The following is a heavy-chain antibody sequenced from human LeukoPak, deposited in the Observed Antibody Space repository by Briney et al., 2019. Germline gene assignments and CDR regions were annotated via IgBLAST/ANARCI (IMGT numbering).Heavy chain of an antibody. D-gene: IGHD1-26*01. Sequence: GGSLRLSCAASGFTFSSYWMSWVRQAPGKGLEWVANIKQDGSEKYYVDSVKGRFTISRDNSKNTLYLQMNSLRAEDTAVYYCAKDRVWRELLLIPSADAFDIWGQGTMVTVSS. V-gene: IGHV3-7*01. CDR3: AKDRVWRELLLIPSADAFDI. CDR2: IKQDGSEK. CDR1: GFTFSSYW. J-gene: IGHJ3*02.